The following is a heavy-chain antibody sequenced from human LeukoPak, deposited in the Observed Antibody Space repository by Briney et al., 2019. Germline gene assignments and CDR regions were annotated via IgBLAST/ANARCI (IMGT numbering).Heavy chain of an antibody. CDR1: GGSIGSGGYY. V-gene: IGHV4-31*03. J-gene: IGHJ4*02. CDR2: IYYSGST. Sequence: SQTLSLTCTIPGGSIGSGGYYWSWIRQHPGKGLEWIGYIYYSGSTYCNPSLKSRVTISVDTSKNQFSLKLSSVTAADTAVYYCAREVSQYGFDYWGQGTLVTVSS. D-gene: IGHD4-11*01. CDR3: AREVSQYGFDY.